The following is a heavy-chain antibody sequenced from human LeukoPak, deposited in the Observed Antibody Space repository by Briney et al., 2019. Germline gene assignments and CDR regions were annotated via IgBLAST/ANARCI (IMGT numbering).Heavy chain of an antibody. V-gene: IGHV4-34*01. CDR2: IKHSGST. CDR3: ARGMGYCSGGSCSLYYYYYMDV. CDR1: GGSFSGYY. D-gene: IGHD2-15*01. J-gene: IGHJ6*03. Sequence: SSETLSLTCAVYGGSFSGYYWSWIRQPPGKGLEWIGEIKHSGSTNYNPSLKSRVTISVDTSKNQFSLKRSSVTAADTAVYYCARGMGYCSGGSCSLYYYYYMDVWGKGTTVTVSS.